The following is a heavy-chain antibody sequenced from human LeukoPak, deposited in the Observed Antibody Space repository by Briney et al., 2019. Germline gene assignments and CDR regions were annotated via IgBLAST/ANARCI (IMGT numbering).Heavy chain of an antibody. Sequence: SETLSLTCTVSGYAISSGYYWGWIRQPPGKGLECIGTVYHTGDTDYNPSLKSRVTLSVDTSENQFSLSLTSVTAADTAVYYCASGCSGGSCNDYWGQGTLDTVSS. CDR3: ASGCSGGSCNDY. J-gene: IGHJ4*02. V-gene: IGHV4-38-2*02. CDR1: GYAISSGYY. CDR2: VYHTGDT. D-gene: IGHD2-15*01.